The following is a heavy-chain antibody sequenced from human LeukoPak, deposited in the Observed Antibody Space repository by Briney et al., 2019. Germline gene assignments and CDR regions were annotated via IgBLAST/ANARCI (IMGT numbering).Heavy chain of an antibody. CDR3: ARLRWQLVGPYFDY. Sequence: SSETLSLTCSFSGDSISTYYWSCIRQSPRKGLEWIGHIYSSGNTDYNSSLKSRVTITEDTSKSQFSLRLSSVTATDTAVYYCARLRWQLVGPYFDYWGEGMLVTVSS. CDR2: IYSSGNT. D-gene: IGHD1-26*01. J-gene: IGHJ4*02. CDR1: GDSISTYY. V-gene: IGHV4-59*01.